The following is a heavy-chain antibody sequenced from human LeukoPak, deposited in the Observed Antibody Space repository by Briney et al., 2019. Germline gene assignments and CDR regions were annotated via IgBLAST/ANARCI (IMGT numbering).Heavy chain of an antibody. CDR2: IYPGDSET. CDR1: GYTFTNYW. CDR3: ARRRDLYSGSYYPFDY. D-gene: IGHD1-26*01. V-gene: IGHV5-51*01. Sequence: GESLKISCKGSGYTFTNYWIGWVRQMPGKGLEWMGIIYPGDSETRYSPSFQGQVTISADKSITTAYLQWSSLKASDTAMYYCARRRDLYSGSYYPFDYWGQGTLVTVSS. J-gene: IGHJ4*02.